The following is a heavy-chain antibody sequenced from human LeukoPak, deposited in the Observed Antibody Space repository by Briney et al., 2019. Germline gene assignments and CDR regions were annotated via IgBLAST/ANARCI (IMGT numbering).Heavy chain of an antibody. V-gene: IGHV4-39*07. CDR3: ASYGTLTARRRWFDP. Sequence: SETLSLTCTVSGGSISSNSYFWGWIRQPPGKGLEWIGSIDYSGSTYYNPSLKSRVTISVDMSKNQFSLKLSSVTAADTAVYYCASYGTLTARRRWFDPWGQGTLVTVSS. J-gene: IGHJ5*02. D-gene: IGHD6-6*01. CDR1: GGSISSNSYF. CDR2: IDYSGST.